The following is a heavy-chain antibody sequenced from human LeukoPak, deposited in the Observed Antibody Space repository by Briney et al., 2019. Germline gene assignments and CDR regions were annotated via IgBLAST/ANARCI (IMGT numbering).Heavy chain of an antibody. J-gene: IGHJ4*02. CDR3: ATRGFYYVFTFDC. CDR2: IYHSGST. V-gene: IGHV4-4*02. D-gene: IGHD3-22*01. Sequence: PSGTLSLTCGVSGDSISSSNWWTWVRQPPGKGLEWIGEIYHSGSTNYNPSLKSRVTISVDKSKNQFSLMLRSVTAADTAVYYCATRGFYYVFTFDCWGQGTLVTVSS. CDR1: GDSISSSNW.